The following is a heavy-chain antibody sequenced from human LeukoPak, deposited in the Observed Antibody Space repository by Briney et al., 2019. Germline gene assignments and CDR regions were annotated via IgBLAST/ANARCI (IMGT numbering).Heavy chain of an antibody. CDR1: GFTFINYA. CDR2: ISYDGSNK. Sequence: PGRSLRLSCAASGFTFINYAMHWVRQAPGRGLEWVAVISYDGSNKYYADSVKGRFTISRDNSKNTLYLQMNSLRAEDTAVYYCARDGGSGLDYWGQGTLVTVSS. V-gene: IGHV3-30*04. D-gene: IGHD3-10*01. CDR3: ARDGGSGLDY. J-gene: IGHJ4*02.